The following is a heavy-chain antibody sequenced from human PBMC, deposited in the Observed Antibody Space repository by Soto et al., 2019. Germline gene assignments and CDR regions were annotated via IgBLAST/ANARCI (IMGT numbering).Heavy chain of an antibody. CDR3: GQDYYDSSGYYWGIDY. V-gene: IGHV3-30*18. J-gene: IGHJ4*02. D-gene: IGHD3-22*01. CDR2: ISYDGSNK. CDR1: GFTFSSYG. Sequence: GGSLRLSCAASGFTFSSYGMHWVRQAPGKGLEWVAVISYDGSNKYYADSVKGRFTISRDNSKNTLYLQMNSLRAEDTAVYYCGQDYYDSSGYYWGIDYWGQGTLVTVSS.